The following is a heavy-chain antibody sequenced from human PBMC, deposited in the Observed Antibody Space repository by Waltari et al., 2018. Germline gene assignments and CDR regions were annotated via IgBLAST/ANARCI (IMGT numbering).Heavy chain of an antibody. D-gene: IGHD2-15*01. CDR3: ARRPGPGQRLYFFDY. CDR1: GLTFGSHA. Sequence: EVQLLESGGGLVQPGGSLRLSCGTSGLTFGSHALHLLRHAPGKGLEWVSGIDENAITTIYADSVKGRFTISRDNSKNTLDLQMDSLRAEDTAVYYCARRPGPGQRLYFFDYWGQGTLVTVSS. V-gene: IGHV3-23*01. J-gene: IGHJ4*02. CDR2: IDENAITT.